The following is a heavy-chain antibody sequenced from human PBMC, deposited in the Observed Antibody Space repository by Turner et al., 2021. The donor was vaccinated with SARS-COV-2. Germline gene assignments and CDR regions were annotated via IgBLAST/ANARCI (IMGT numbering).Heavy chain of an antibody. CDR2: ISAYNGYT. CDR1: GYTFTSYG. D-gene: IGHD3-10*01. V-gene: IGHV1-18*01. Sequence: QVQLVQSGAEVKKPGASLKVSCKASGYTFTSYGISWVRQAPGQGLEWMGWISAYNGYTNYAQKLQGRVTMTTDTSTSTAYMELRSRRSDDTAVYYGARAYGSGSYGHYYGMDVWGQGTTVTVSS. CDR3: ARAYGSGSYGHYYGMDV. J-gene: IGHJ6*02.